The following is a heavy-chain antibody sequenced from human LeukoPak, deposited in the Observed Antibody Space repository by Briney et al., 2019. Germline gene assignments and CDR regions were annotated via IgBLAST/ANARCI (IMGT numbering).Heavy chain of an antibody. CDR3: AKDPTYYYDSSGVTPGYFDY. Sequence: GGSLRLSCAASGSTFSSYAMSWVRQAPGKGLEWVSAISGSGGSTYYADSVKGRFTISRDNSKNTLYLQMNSLRAEDTAVYYCAKDPTYYYDSSGVTPGYFDYWGQGTLVTVSS. J-gene: IGHJ4*02. CDR2: ISGSGGST. V-gene: IGHV3-23*01. D-gene: IGHD3-22*01. CDR1: GSTFSSYA.